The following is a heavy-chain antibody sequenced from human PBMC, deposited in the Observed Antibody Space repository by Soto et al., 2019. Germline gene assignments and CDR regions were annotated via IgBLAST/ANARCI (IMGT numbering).Heavy chain of an antibody. Sequence: QVKLVQSGAEVKKPGASVKVSCKASGYTFTSYAMHWVRQAPGQRLEWMGWINAGNGNTKYSQKFQGRVTITRDTPASTAYMELSSLRSEDTAVYYCARDRSHPYDTSGRNGVDPWGQGALVTVSA. CDR1: GYTFTSYA. CDR2: INAGNGNT. J-gene: IGHJ5*02. CDR3: ARDRSHPYDTSGRNGVDP. D-gene: IGHD3-22*01. V-gene: IGHV1-3*01.